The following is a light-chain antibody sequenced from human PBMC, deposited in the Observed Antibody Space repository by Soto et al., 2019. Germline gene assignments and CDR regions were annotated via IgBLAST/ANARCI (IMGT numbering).Light chain of an antibody. CDR3: XXXXXXPWT. V-gene: IGKV1-27*01. CDR2: SAS. J-gene: IGKJ1*01. CDR1: QGISSY. Sequence: DIQLTQSPSSLSASVGDGVTITCRVSQGISSYLNWYRQKPGKVPKLLIYSASNLQSGVPSRFSGSGSGTDFTLTISSLQPEDVATXXXXXXXXXPWTFGQGTKVDIK.